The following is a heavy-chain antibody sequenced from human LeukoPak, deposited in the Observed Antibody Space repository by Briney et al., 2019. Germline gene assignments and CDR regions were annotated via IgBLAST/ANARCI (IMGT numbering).Heavy chain of an antibody. CDR1: GGTFSTYG. D-gene: IGHD6-6*01. V-gene: IGHV1-46*01. CDR3: ARDSSSSASWWFDP. J-gene: IGHJ5*02. CDR2: INPNGGTT. Sequence: ASVKVSCKASGGTFSTYGFTWVRQAPGQGLEWMGVINPNGGTTIYAQKLQGRVTLTRDMSTSTLYMELSSLTSEDTAVYYCARDSSSSASWWFDPWGQGTLVTVSS.